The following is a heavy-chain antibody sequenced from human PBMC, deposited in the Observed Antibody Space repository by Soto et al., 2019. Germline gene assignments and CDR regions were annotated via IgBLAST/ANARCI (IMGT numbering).Heavy chain of an antibody. CDR1: GFTVSSNY. CDR2: IYSGGSA. D-gene: IGHD5-18*01. J-gene: IGHJ4*02. CDR3: ARHGYSYGGGYFDY. V-gene: IGHV3-66*04. Sequence: EVQLVESGGGLVQPGGSLRLSCAASGFTVSSNYMSWVRQAPGKGLEWVSVIYSGGSAYYADSVKGRFTISRDNSKHTLYLQMNSLRAEVTAVYYCARHGYSYGGGYFDYWGQGTLVTVSS.